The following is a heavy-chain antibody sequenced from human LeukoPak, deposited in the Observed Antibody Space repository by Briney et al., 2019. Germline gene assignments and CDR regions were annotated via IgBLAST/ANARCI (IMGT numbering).Heavy chain of an antibody. CDR3: ARVETNY. V-gene: IGHV3-48*04. Sequence: GGSLRLSCAASGYTFRSYSMNWVRQAPGKGLEWVSYISSSSSTIYYADSVKGRFTISRDSAKNSLYLQMNSLRAEDTAVYYCARVETNYWGQGTLVTVSS. CDR1: GYTFRSYS. CDR2: ISSSSSTI. J-gene: IGHJ4*02.